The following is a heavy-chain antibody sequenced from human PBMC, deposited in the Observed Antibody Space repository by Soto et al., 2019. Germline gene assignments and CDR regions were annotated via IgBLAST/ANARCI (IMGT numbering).Heavy chain of an antibody. Sequence: EMQLLESGGGLVQPGGSLKLSCAASGFTFSNYAMSWDRQAPGKGLEWVSTISGRGGNTYYADSVKGRFTISRDNSRNTLYLQMDSLRVEDSAVSSCAKAECSGGTCYLYYFDYWGQGALVTVSS. J-gene: IGHJ4*02. CDR3: AKAECSGGTCYLYYFDY. CDR2: ISGRGGNT. CDR1: GFTFSNYA. V-gene: IGHV3-23*01. D-gene: IGHD2-15*01.